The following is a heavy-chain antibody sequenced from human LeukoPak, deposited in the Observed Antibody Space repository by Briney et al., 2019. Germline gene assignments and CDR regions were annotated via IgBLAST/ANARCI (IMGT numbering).Heavy chain of an antibody. Sequence: GGSLRLSCAASGFTFSNAWMNWVRQAPGKGLEWVALIWYDGSEKFYADSVKGRFTISRDNSKNTLYLQMNSLRAADTAVYYCARGRSSGWPYYFDYWGQGTLVTVSS. V-gene: IGHV3-33*08. CDR2: IWYDGSEK. D-gene: IGHD6-19*01. CDR3: ARGRSSGWPYYFDY. J-gene: IGHJ4*02. CDR1: GFTFSNAW.